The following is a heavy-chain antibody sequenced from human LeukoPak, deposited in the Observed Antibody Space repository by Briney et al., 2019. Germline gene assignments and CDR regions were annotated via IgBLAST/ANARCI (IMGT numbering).Heavy chain of an antibody. J-gene: IGHJ4*02. CDR3: AKWGTGPQLDNYFDY. Sequence: GGSLRLSCSASGFTFSSYAMSWVRQAPGKGLELVSAIIGSGGSTYYAYSAKGRFTISSDNSKNTLYLQMNSLKAEDTAVYYCAKWGTGPQLDNYFDYWGQGTLVTVSS. CDR2: IIGSGGST. V-gene: IGHV3-23*01. CDR1: GFTFSSYA. D-gene: IGHD2-2*01.